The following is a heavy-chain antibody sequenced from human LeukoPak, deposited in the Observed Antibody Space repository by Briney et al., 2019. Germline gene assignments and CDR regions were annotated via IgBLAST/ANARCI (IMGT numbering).Heavy chain of an antibody. CDR1: GDSVSSNTAA. Sequence: SQTLSLTCAISGDSVSSNTAAWNWIRQSPSRGLEWLGRTYYRSKWYNDYAESVKSRITINSDTSKNQFSLQLNSVTPEYTAVYYCARDPGYSSSWYWFDPWGQGILVTVSS. J-gene: IGHJ5*02. V-gene: IGHV6-1*01. CDR3: ARDPGYSSSWYWFDP. CDR2: TYYRSKWYN. D-gene: IGHD6-13*01.